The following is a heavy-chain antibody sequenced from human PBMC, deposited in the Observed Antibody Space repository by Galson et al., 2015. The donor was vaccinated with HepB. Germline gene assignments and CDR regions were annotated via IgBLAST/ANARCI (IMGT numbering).Heavy chain of an antibody. CDR2: IDPSDSYT. CDR3: ATPGGAVDGTDY. V-gene: IGHV5-10-1*01. Sequence: QSGAEVKKAGESLRISCKGSGYSFASYWISWVRQMRGKGLEWMGRIDPSDSYTNYSPSFQGHVTISADKSISTAYLQWSSLKASDTAMYYCATPGGAVDGTDYWGQGTLVTVSS. D-gene: IGHD6-19*01. J-gene: IGHJ4*02. CDR1: GYSFASYW.